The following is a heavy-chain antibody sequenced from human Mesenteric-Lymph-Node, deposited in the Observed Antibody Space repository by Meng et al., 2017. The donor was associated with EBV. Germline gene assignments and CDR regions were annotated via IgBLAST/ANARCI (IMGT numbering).Heavy chain of an antibody. D-gene: IGHD3-22*01. CDR2: INHSGST. CDR3: ARYSASSGYYND. J-gene: IGHJ4*02. CDR1: GGSFSGYY. Sequence: GQLPQWGAGLLKPSETLSLTCAVYGGSFSGYYWSWIRQPPGKGLEWIGEINHSGSTNYNPSLKSRVTISVDTSKNQFSLKLSSVTAADTAVYYCARYSASSGYYNDWGQGTLVTVSS. V-gene: IGHV4-34*01.